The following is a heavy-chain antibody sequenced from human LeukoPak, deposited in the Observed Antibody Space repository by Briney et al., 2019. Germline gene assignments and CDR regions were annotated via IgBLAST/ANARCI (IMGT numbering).Heavy chain of an antibody. V-gene: IGHV1-18*01. Sequence: ASVKVSCKASGYTFTSYGISWVRQAPGQGLEWMGWISAYNGNTNYAQKLQGRVTMTTDTSTSTAYMELRSLGSDDTAVYYCARDLGQNYYDSSGYYYGFDYWGQGTLVTVSS. CDR3: ARDLGQNYYDSSGYYYGFDY. D-gene: IGHD3-22*01. CDR2: ISAYNGNT. CDR1: GYTFTSYG. J-gene: IGHJ4*02.